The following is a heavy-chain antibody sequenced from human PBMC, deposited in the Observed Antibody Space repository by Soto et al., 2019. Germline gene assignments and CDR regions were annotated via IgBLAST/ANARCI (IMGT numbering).Heavy chain of an antibody. Sequence: GESLKISCKGSGYSFTSYWISWVRQMPGKGLAWMGRIDPSDSYTNYSPSFQGHVTISADKSISTAYLQWSSLKASDTAMYYCARAPLGYGSGGSCYRGWFDPWGQGTLVTFSS. CDR2: IDPSDSYT. CDR3: ARAPLGYGSGGSCYRGWFDP. D-gene: IGHD2-15*01. V-gene: IGHV5-10-1*01. J-gene: IGHJ5*02. CDR1: GYSFTSYW.